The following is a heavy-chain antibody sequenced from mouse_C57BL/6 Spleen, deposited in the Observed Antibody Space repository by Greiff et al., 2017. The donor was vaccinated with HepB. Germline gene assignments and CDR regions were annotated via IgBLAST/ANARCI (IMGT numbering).Heavy chain of an antibody. CDR3: AKGDGYYAGFAY. J-gene: IGHJ3*01. Sequence: QVQLQQSGPELVKPGASVKISCKASGYAFSSSWMNWVKQRPGKGLEWIGRIYPGDGDTNYNGKFKGKATLTADKSSSTAYMQLSSLTSEDSAVYFCAKGDGYYAGFAYWGQGTLVTVSA. CDR1: GYAFSSSW. V-gene: IGHV1-82*01. CDR2: IYPGDGDT. D-gene: IGHD2-3*01.